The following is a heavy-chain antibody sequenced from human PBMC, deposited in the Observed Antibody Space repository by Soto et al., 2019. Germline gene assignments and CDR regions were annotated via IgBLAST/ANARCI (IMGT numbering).Heavy chain of an antibody. D-gene: IGHD3-3*01. J-gene: IGHJ6*02. CDR2: IYYSGST. Sequence: QLQLQESGPGLVKPSETLSLTCTVSGGSISSSSYFWGWIRQPPGKGLEWIGSIYYSGSTYYNPSLKSRVTISVDTSKNQFFLKLSSVTAADTAVYYCARGTPLWSGYRYGMDVWGQGTTFTVSS. V-gene: IGHV4-39*01. CDR1: GGSISSSSYF. CDR3: ARGTPLWSGYRYGMDV.